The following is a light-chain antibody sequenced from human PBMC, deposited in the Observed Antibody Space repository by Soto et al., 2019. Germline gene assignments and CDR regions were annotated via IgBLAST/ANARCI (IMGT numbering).Light chain of an antibody. J-gene: IGKJ5*01. Sequence: DLVLTQSPDSLAVSLGERATINCKSSRTVLYSPNSKNYLAWYQQKPGQPPKLLISWASTREYGVPDRFSGSGSGTDFTLTISSLQAGDGAVYYCQQYLGTPVTFGQGTRLEIK. CDR3: QQYLGTPVT. CDR2: WAS. CDR1: RTVLYSPNSKNY. V-gene: IGKV4-1*01.